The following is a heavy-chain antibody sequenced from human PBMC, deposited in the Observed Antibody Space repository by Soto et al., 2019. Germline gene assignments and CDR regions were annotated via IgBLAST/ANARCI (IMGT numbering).Heavy chain of an antibody. Sequence: QVQLVESGGGVVQPGRALRLSCAASGFTFSRYAMHWVHQARGKGMEWVAVISYDGSNKYYADSVKGRFTISRDNSKNTLYLQMNSLRAEDTAVYYCARPLWRDDYNWGYFDLWGRGTLVTVSS. CDR2: ISYDGSNK. V-gene: IGHV3-30-3*01. D-gene: IGHD4-4*01. CDR1: GFTFSRYA. J-gene: IGHJ2*01. CDR3: ARPLWRDDYNWGYFDL.